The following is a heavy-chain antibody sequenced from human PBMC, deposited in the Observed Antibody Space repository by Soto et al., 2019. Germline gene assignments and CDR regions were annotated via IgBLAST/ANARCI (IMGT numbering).Heavy chain of an antibody. CDR1: GYTFTSYD. V-gene: IGHV1-8*01. Sequence: QVQLVQSGAEVKKPGASVKVSCKASGYTFTSYDINWVRQATGQGREWMGWMNPNSGNTAYGQKFQGRVTMTSKPSISTAYMELSSLRSEDTAVYYCAREVVGGNLPNWGQGTLVTVSS. D-gene: IGHD2-15*01. CDR3: AREVVGGNLPN. J-gene: IGHJ4*02. CDR2: MNPNSGNT.